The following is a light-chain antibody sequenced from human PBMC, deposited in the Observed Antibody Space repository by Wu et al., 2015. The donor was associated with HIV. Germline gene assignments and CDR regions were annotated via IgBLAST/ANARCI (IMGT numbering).Light chain of an antibody. V-gene: IGKV1-27*01. CDR1: QGITNY. J-gene: IGKJ1*01. Sequence: EIQMTQSPSSLSASVGDRVTITCRASQGITNYLAWYQQKPGKVPKVLIYAASTLQSGVPSRFSGSGSGTGFTLTISSLQPEDVATYYCQKYNTAPWTFGQGTKVEMK. CDR3: QKYNTAPWT. CDR2: AAS.